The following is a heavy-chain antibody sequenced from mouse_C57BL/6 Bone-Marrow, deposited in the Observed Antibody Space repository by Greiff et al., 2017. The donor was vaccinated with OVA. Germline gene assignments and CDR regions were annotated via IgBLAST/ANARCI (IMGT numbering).Heavy chain of an antibody. CDR2: IYPGDGDT. Sequence: QVQLQQSGAELVKPGASVKISCKASGYAFSSYWMNWVKQRPGKGLEWIGKIYPGDGDTNYNGKFKGKATLTADKSSSTAYMQLSSLTSEDSAVYFCARRPNLIYYYGSSRFDYWGQGTTLTVSS. V-gene: IGHV1-80*01. CDR3: ARRPNLIYYYGSSRFDY. D-gene: IGHD1-1*01. J-gene: IGHJ2*01. CDR1: GYAFSSYW.